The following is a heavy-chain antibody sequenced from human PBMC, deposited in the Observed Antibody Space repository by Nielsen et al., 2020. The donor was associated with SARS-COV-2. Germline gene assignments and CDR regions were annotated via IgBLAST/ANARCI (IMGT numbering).Heavy chain of an antibody. CDR2: IYYSGST. Sequence: SETLSLTCTVSGGSISSSSYYWGWIRQPPGKGLEWIGSIYYSGSTYYNPSLKSRATISVDTSKNQFSLKLSSVTAADTAVYYCAKYYGSGTDYFDFWGQGTLVTVSS. D-gene: IGHD3-10*01. CDR3: AKYYGSGTDYFDF. CDR1: GGSISSSSYY. V-gene: IGHV4-39*01. J-gene: IGHJ4*02.